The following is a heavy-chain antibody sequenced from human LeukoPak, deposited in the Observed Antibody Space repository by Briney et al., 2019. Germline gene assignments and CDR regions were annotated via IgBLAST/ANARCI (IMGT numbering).Heavy chain of an antibody. CDR3: ARGGIAAAGVFDY. CDR1: GFTFSSYA. CDR2: ILYDGSNK. D-gene: IGHD6-13*01. Sequence: GGSLRLSCAASGFTFSSYAMHWARQAPGKGLEWVAVILYDGSNKYYADSVKGRFTISRDNSKNTLYLQMNSLRAEDTAVYYCARGGIAAAGVFDYWGQGTLVTVSS. J-gene: IGHJ4*02. V-gene: IGHV3-30*01.